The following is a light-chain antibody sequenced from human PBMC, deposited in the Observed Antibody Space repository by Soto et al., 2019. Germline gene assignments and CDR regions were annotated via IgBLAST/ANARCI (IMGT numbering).Light chain of an antibody. CDR1: QSVSSSY. Sequence: EVVLTQSPGTLSLSPGERATISCRASQSVSSSYLAWYQQKTGQAPRLLIYGTSSKATGIPDRFSGSGSGTDFTLTISRLEPEDFAVYYCQQYGSSSWTFGQGTKV. CDR3: QQYGSSSWT. V-gene: IGKV3-20*01. CDR2: GTS. J-gene: IGKJ1*01.